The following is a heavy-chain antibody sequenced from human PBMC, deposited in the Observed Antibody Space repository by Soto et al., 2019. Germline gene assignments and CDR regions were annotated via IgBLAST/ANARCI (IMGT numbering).Heavy chain of an antibody. J-gene: IGHJ5*02. CDR2: IDYSGST. Sequence: QVQLQESGPGLVKPSQTLSLTCTVSGGSISSGGYYWSWIRQHPGKGLVWMGYIDYSGSTYYNPSLKSRVTIAVDTSKNQVSLKLSSVTDADTAVYYCARKEYYDGSGRVLCWFDPWGQGTLVTVSS. D-gene: IGHD3-10*01. CDR1: GGSISSGGYY. CDR3: ARKEYYDGSGRVLCWFDP. V-gene: IGHV4-31*03.